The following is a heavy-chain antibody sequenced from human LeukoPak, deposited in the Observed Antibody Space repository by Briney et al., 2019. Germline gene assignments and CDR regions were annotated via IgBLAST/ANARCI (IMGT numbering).Heavy chain of an antibody. CDR3: ARGVPDFWSGYPRGYFDC. Sequence: PSETLSLTCTVSGGSISSGGYYWSWIRQPPGKGLEWIGYIYHSGSTYYNPSLKSRVTISVDRSKNQFSLKLSSVTAADTAVYYCARGVPDFWSGYPRGYFDCWGQGTLVTVSS. J-gene: IGHJ4*02. D-gene: IGHD3-3*01. CDR1: GGSISSGGYY. V-gene: IGHV4-30-2*01. CDR2: IYHSGST.